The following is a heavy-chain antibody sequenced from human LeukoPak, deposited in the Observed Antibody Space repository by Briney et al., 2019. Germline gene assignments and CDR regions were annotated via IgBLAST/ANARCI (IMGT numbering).Heavy chain of an antibody. CDR1: GFTLSSFG. V-gene: IGHV3-30*03. D-gene: IGHD5-18*01. J-gene: IGHJ6*03. Sequence: PGRSLRLSCAASGFTLSSFGMHWVRQAPGKGLEWVAVISYDGSNKYYVDSVRGRFTISRDNSKNTLYLQMNSLRAEDTAVYYCARVGYSYGLLDYMDVWGKGTTVTVSS. CDR3: ARVGYSYGLLDYMDV. CDR2: ISYDGSNK.